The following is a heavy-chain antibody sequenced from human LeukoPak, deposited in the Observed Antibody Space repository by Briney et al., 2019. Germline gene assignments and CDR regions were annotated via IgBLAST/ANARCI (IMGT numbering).Heavy chain of an antibody. V-gene: IGHV4-39*07. J-gene: IGHJ4*02. CDR1: GDSIRTTDSY. CDR3: ARGLTAATGPADY. CDR2: LYYGGGS. D-gene: IGHD6-13*01. Sequence: SETLSLTCTVSGDSIRTTDSYRGWIRQPPGKGLEWIGSLYYGGGSYYNPSLKSRVTISVDRSRNQFSLKLSSVTAADTAVYFCARGLTAATGPADYWGQGTLVTVSS.